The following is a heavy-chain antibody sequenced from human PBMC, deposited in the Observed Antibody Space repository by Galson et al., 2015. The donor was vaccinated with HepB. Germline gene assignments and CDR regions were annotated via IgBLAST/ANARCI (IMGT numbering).Heavy chain of an antibody. CDR3: TREFAFGCGSYSH. V-gene: IGHV3-74*01. J-gene: IGHJ4*02. CDR1: GFTFSNYW. Sequence: SLRLSCAASGFTFSNYWMHWVRQAPGKGLVWVSYINFDGTSTRYADSVKDRFTISRDNADNTLYLQMNSLRAEDTAVYYCTREFAFGCGSYSHWGQGTLVTVSS. CDR2: INFDGTST. D-gene: IGHD3-16*01.